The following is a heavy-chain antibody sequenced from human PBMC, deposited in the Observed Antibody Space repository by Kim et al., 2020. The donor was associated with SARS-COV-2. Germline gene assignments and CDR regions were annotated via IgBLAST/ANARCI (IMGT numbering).Heavy chain of an antibody. CDR2: INPSGGST. CDR1: GYTFTSYY. CDR3: ARGCSSTSCYEDYWFDP. V-gene: IGHV1-46*01. D-gene: IGHD2-2*01. Sequence: ASVKVSCKASGYTFTSYYMHWVRQAPGQGLEWMGIINPSGGSTSYAQKFQGRVTMTRDTSTSTVYMELSSLRSEDTAVYYCARGCSSTSCYEDYWFDPWGQGTLVTVSS. J-gene: IGHJ5*02.